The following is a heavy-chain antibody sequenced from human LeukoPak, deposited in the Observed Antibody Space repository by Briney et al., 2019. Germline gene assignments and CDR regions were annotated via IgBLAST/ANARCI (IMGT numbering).Heavy chain of an antibody. V-gene: IGHV3-48*03. Sequence: GGSLRLSCAASGFTFSSYEMNWVRQAPGKGLEWVSYISSSGSTIYYADSVKGRLTISRDNAKNSLYLQMNSLRAEDTAVYYCALLAIVGATTNFDYWGQGTLVTVSS. D-gene: IGHD1-26*01. CDR3: ALLAIVGATTNFDY. CDR2: ISSSGSTI. CDR1: GFTFSSYE. J-gene: IGHJ4*02.